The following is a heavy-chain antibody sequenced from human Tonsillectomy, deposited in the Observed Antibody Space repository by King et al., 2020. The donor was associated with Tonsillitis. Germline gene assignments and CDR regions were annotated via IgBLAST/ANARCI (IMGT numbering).Heavy chain of an antibody. J-gene: IGHJ4*02. Sequence: QLQESGPGLVKPSETLSLTCTVSGDSFSSYYWSWIRQPPGKGLEWIGDIYYSGTTNYNPSLKSRVTISVDTSKNQFSLKLNSVTAADTALYYCARGVYSPPRFDYWGQGTLVTVSS. CDR1: GDSFSSYY. V-gene: IGHV4-59*01. D-gene: IGHD5-12*01. CDR3: ARGVYSPPRFDY. CDR2: IYYSGTT.